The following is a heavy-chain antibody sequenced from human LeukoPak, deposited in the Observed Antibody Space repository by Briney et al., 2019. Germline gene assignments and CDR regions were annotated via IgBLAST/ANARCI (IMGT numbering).Heavy chain of an antibody. Sequence: GGSLRLSCAASGFTVSSNYMSWVRQAPGKGLEWVSVIYSGGSTYYADSVKGRFTISRHNSKNTLYLQMNSLRAEDTAVYYCARDWDLSTRWGPNAFDIWGQGTMVTVSS. J-gene: IGHJ3*02. CDR1: GFTVSSNY. CDR2: IYSGGST. D-gene: IGHD3-16*02. CDR3: ARDWDLSTRWGPNAFDI. V-gene: IGHV3-53*04.